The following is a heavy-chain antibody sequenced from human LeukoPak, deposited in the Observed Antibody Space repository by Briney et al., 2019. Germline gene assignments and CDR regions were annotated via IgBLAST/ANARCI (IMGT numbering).Heavy chain of an antibody. V-gene: IGHV3-9*01. D-gene: IGHD5-12*01. Sequence: GGSLRLSCAASGFTFSSYGMHWVRQAPGKGLEWVSGISWNSGSIGYADSVKGRFTTSRDNAKNSLYLQMNSLRAEDTALYYCAKDSGYVLAQITPDYWGQGTLVTVSS. CDR1: GFTFSSYG. CDR2: ISWNSGSI. CDR3: AKDSGYVLAQITPDY. J-gene: IGHJ4*02.